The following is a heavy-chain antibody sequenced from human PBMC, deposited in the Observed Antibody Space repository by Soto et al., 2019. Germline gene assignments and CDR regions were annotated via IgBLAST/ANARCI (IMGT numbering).Heavy chain of an antibody. J-gene: IGHJ6*03. CDR3: ARDAGSSSWYPYYYYYMDV. D-gene: IGHD6-13*01. CDR1: GFTFSSYW. Sequence: EVQLVESGGGLVQPGGSLRLSCAASGFTFSSYWMSWVRQAPGKGLEWVANIKQDGSGKYYVDSVKGRFTISRDNAKNSLYLQMDSLRAEDTAVYYCARDAGSSSWYPYYYYYMDVWGKGTTVTVSS. V-gene: IGHV3-7*01. CDR2: IKQDGSGK.